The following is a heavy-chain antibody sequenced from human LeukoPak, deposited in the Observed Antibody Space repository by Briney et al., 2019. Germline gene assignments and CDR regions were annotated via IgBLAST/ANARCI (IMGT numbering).Heavy chain of an antibody. Sequence: ASVKVSCKASGYTFTSYYIYWVRQAPGQGLEWMGMINPSGGGTRYPQKFQGRVTMTRDTSTSTVYMELSSLRSEDTAVYYGARAHPPTGYCSSVACYRGSEYFQHWGQGTLVTVSS. V-gene: IGHV1-46*01. CDR3: ARAHPPTGYCSSVACYRGSEYFQH. D-gene: IGHD2-2*02. CDR1: GYTFTSYY. J-gene: IGHJ1*01. CDR2: INPSGGGT.